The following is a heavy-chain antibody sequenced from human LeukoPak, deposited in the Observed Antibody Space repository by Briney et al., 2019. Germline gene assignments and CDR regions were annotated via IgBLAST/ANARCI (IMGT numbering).Heavy chain of an antibody. CDR3: ARETDEYSSSPWFDP. J-gene: IGHJ5*02. D-gene: IGHD6-6*01. CDR1: GFTFSSYS. CDR2: ISSSSTK. Sequence: GGSLRLSCAASGFTFSSYSMNWVRQAPGKGLEWVSYISSSSTKYYADSVKGRFTISRDNAKNSLYLQMNSLRAEDTAVYYCARETDEYSSSPWFDPWGQGTLVTVSS. V-gene: IGHV3-48*01.